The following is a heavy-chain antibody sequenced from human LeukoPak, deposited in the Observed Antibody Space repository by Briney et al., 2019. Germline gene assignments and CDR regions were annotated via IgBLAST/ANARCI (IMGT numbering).Heavy chain of an antibody. J-gene: IGHJ6*02. CDR1: GFTFDDYG. CDR3: AKVTCSSTSCYTRDYYYYYGMDV. Sequence: GGSLRLSCAASGFTFDDYGMSWVRQAPGKGLEWVSAISGSGGSTYYADSVKGRFTISRDNSKNTLYLQMNSLRAEDTAVYYCAKVTCSSTSCYTRDYYYYYGMDVWGQGTTVTVSS. CDR2: ISGSGGST. V-gene: IGHV3-23*01. D-gene: IGHD2-2*02.